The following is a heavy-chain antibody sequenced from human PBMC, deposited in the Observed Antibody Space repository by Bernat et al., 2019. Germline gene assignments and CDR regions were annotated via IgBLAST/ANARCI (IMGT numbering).Heavy chain of an antibody. CDR1: GGSISSSSYY. Sequence: QLQLQESGPGLVKPSETLSLTCTVSGGSISSSSYYWGWICQPPGKGLEWIGSIYYSGSTYYNPSLKSRVTISVDTSKNQFSLKLSSVTAADTAVYYCARRRVAARPDWFDPWGQGTLVTVSS. CDR3: ARRRVAARPDWFDP. D-gene: IGHD6-6*01. V-gene: IGHV4-39*01. J-gene: IGHJ5*02. CDR2: IYYSGST.